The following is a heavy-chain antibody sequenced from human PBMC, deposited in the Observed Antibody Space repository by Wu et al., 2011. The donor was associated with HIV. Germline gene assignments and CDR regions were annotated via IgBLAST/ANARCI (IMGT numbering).Heavy chain of an antibody. V-gene: IGHV1-18*01. J-gene: IGHJ4*02. CDR2: ISAYNGDT. D-gene: IGHD1-26*01. Sequence: QVQLVQSGAEVKKPGASVRVSCKASGYIFTKYGITWVRQAPGQGLEWMGWISAYNGDTNYAQRLQGRVTMTADTSTSTAYMELRSLRSDDTAVYYCARDLSGRYFDYWAEGTLVTVSS. CDR3: ARDLSGRYFDY. CDR1: GYIFTKYG.